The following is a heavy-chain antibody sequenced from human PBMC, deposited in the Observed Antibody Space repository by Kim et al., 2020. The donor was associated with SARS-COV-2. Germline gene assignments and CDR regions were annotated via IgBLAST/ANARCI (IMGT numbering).Heavy chain of an antibody. D-gene: IGHD6-13*01. CDR1: GGSISSSSYY. Sequence: SETLSLTCTVSGGSISSSSYYWGWIRQPPGKGLEWIGSIYYSGSTYYNPSLKSRVTISVDTSKNQFSLKLSSVTAADTAVYYCARDPGKAYGYSSDYWGQGTLVTVSS. CDR3: ARDPGKAYGYSSDY. V-gene: IGHV4-39*07. J-gene: IGHJ4*02. CDR2: IYYSGST.